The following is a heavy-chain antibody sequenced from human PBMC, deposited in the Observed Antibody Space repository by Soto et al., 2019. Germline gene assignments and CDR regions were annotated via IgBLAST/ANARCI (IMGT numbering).Heavy chain of an antibody. J-gene: IGHJ3*02. D-gene: IGHD1-7*01. V-gene: IGHV3-64*01. Sequence: PGGSLRLSCAASGFTFSSYAMHWVRQAPGKGLEYVSAISSNGGSTYYANSVKGRFTISRDNSKNTLYLQMGSLRAEDMAVYYCASSYNWNYPGAFAIWGQGTMVTVSS. CDR1: GFTFSSYA. CDR3: ASSYNWNYPGAFAI. CDR2: ISSNGGST.